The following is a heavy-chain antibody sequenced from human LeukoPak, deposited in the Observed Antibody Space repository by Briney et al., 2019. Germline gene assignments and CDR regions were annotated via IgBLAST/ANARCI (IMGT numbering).Heavy chain of an antibody. J-gene: IGHJ4*02. V-gene: IGHV3-7*03. CDR3: ARSGPDYYDTKRYYFDY. CDR2: INQDGTEK. Sequence: PGGSLRLSCAASGFTFSSYWMNWVRQAPGKGLEWVANINQDGTEKYYVDSVKGRFTISRDNAKNTLYLQMNSLRAEDTAVYYCARSGPDYYDTKRYYFDYWGQGTLATVSS. CDR1: GFTFSSYW. D-gene: IGHD3-22*01.